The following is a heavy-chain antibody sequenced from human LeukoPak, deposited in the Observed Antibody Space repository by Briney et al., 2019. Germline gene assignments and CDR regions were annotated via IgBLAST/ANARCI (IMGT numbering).Heavy chain of an antibody. Sequence: GGSLRLPCAPWSYTLSSYDILGLRQAPGGGREWVSAISGSGRSTYYADSVKGRFTISRDNSKNTLYVQMNSLRAEDTAVYYCAKELTRSFGYSGCDYWGQGTLVTVSS. V-gene: IGHV3-23*01. D-gene: IGHD3-22*01. CDR1: SYTLSSYD. CDR3: AKELTRSFGYSGCDY. CDR2: ISGSGRST. J-gene: IGHJ4*02.